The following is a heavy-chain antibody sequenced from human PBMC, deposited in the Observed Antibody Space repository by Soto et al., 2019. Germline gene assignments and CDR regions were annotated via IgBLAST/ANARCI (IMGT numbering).Heavy chain of an antibody. Sequence: GGSLRLSCRASGLAFGNYAMNWVRQVPGRGLEWVAGISTNGRSTYYADSVRGRFIISRDNSKITVYLQMNSLRAEDTAVYYCAKDRAFNYFYGMDVWGQGTTVTVSS. V-gene: IGHV3-23*01. J-gene: IGHJ6*02. CDR2: ISTNGRST. CDR1: GLAFGNYA. CDR3: AKDRAFNYFYGMDV. D-gene: IGHD3-10*01.